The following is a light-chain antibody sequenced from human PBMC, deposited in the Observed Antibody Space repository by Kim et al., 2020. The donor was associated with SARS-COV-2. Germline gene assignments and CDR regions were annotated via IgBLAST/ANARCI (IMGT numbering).Light chain of an antibody. Sequence: DIVLTQSPVTLSVSPGERAILSCRASQSFRNNLAWYQQKLGQAPRLLIYGASSRATGVPDRFSGSGSGTEFTLTISSLQSEDFAVYYCQQYNSWPRTFGQGTKVDIK. J-gene: IGKJ1*01. CDR1: QSFRNN. CDR3: QQYNSWPRT. V-gene: IGKV3-15*01. CDR2: GAS.